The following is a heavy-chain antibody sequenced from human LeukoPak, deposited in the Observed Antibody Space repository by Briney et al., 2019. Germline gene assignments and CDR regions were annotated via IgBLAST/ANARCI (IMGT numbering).Heavy chain of an antibody. Sequence: GGSLRLSCAASGFTFSSYGMHWVRQAPGKGLEWVAVIWYDGTNKYYTDSVKGRFTISRDNSKNTLYLQMDSLRAEDTAVYYCARGGGSTQFDYWGQGTLVTVSS. D-gene: IGHD3-16*01. CDR3: ARGGGSTQFDY. J-gene: IGHJ4*02. V-gene: IGHV3-33*01. CDR1: GFTFSSYG. CDR2: IWYDGTNK.